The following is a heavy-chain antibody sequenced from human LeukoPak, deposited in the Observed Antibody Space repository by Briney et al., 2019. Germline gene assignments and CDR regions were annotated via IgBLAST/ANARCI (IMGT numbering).Heavy chain of an antibody. CDR1: GFTFSSYA. CDR2: IGGSGGST. Sequence: LSGGSLRLSCAASGFTFSSYAMSWVRQAPGKGLEWVSAIGGSGGSTYYADSVKGRFTISRDNSKNTLYLQMNSLRAEDTAVYYCAKVTNKWFGELYGWFDPWGQGTLVTVSS. V-gene: IGHV3-23*01. D-gene: IGHD3-10*01. J-gene: IGHJ5*02. CDR3: AKVTNKWFGELYGWFDP.